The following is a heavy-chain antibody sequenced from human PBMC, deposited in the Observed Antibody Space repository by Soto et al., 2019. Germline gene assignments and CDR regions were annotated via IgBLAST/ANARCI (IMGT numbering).Heavy chain of an antibody. D-gene: IGHD4-4*01. CDR1: GFTFSDYY. V-gene: IGHV3-11*06. CDR2: ISSSSSYT. CDR3: AAFYSNYGGGV. J-gene: IGHJ6*02. Sequence: GGSLRLSCAASGFTFSDYYMSWIRQAPGKGLEWVSYISSSSSYTNYADSVKGRFTISRDNAKNSLYLQMNSLRAEDTAVYYYAAFYSNYGGGVWGQGTTVTVSS.